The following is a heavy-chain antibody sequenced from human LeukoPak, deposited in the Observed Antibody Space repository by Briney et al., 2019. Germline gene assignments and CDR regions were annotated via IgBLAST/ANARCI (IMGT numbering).Heavy chain of an antibody. Sequence: GGSLRLSCAASGFTFSSNALHWVRQAPGKGLEYVSAISSNGIRTYYADAVKGRFNISRDNSKNKMYLQMGSLRAEDMGVYYCARGSYCSSSNCYGIDYWGQGTVVTVSS. J-gene: IGHJ4*02. CDR1: GFTFSSNA. D-gene: IGHD2-2*01. CDR2: ISSNGIRT. CDR3: ARGSYCSSSNCYGIDY. V-gene: IGHV3-64*02.